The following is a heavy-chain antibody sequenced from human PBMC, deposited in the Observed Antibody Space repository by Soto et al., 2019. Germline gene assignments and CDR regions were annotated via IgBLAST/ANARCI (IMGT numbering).Heavy chain of an antibody. V-gene: IGHV4-34*01. CDR3: ARGPYDFWSGYFYGMDV. J-gene: IGHJ6*02. Sequence: SSETLSLTCAVYGGSFSGYYWSWIRQPPGKGLEWIGEINHSGGTNYNPSLKSRVTISVDTSKNQFSLKLSSVTAADTAVYYCARGPYDFWSGYFYGMDVWGQGTTVTVSS. CDR2: INHSGGT. D-gene: IGHD3-3*01. CDR1: GGSFSGYY.